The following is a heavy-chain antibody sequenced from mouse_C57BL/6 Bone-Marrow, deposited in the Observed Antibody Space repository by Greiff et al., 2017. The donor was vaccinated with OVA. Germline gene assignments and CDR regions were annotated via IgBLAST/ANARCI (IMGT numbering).Heavy chain of an antibody. Sequence: SGAELMKPGASVKLSCKATGYTFTGYWIEWVKQRPGHGLEWIGEILPGSGSTNYNEKFKSKATLTVDKPSSTAYMQLSSLTSEDSAVYYCARGRWLLTWFAYWGQGTLVTVSA. D-gene: IGHD2-3*01. J-gene: IGHJ3*01. CDR1: GYTFTGYW. CDR3: ARGRWLLTWFAY. V-gene: IGHV1-9*01. CDR2: ILPGSGST.